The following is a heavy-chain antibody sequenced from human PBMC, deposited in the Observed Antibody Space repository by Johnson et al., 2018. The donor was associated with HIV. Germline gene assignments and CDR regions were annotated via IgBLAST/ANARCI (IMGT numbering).Heavy chain of an antibody. V-gene: IGHV3-9*01. J-gene: IGHJ3*02. D-gene: IGHD3-10*01. CDR2: ISWNSGSK. Sequence: VQLVESGGGVVQPGRSLRLSCAATGFIFNDYALHWVRQAPGKGLEWVSGISWNSGSKYYADSVKGRFTISRDNSKNTLYLQMNSLRAEDTAVYYCAKDSPGEGDAFDIWGQGTVVTVSS. CDR1: GFIFNDYA. CDR3: AKDSPGEGDAFDI.